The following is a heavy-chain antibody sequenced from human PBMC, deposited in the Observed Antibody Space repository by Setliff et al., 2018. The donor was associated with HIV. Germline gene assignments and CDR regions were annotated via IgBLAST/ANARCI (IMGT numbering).Heavy chain of an antibody. CDR3: VRHISPVDAFDV. CDR1: GYSLTSGYY. D-gene: IGHD3-3*02. V-gene: IGHV4-38-2*01. CDR2: IHDSGRT. Sequence: SETLSLTCGVSGYSLTSGYYWGWIRQPPGKGLEWIGSIHDSGRTYYNPSLKSRVTLSVDTSKNLFSLELRSVTAADTAVYYCVRHISPVDAFDVWGQGTTVTVS. J-gene: IGHJ3*01.